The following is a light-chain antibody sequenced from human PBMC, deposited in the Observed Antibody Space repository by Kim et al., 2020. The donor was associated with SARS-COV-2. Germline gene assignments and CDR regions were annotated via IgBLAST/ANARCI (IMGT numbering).Light chain of an antibody. CDR3: QQAHSFPVT. CDR1: QGINSW. Sequence: DIQMTQSPSSVSASVGDKVTITCRASQGINSWLAWYQQKPGTAPKLLIYAASNLQSGVPSRFSGSGSGTDFTLTIDSLQPEDFATYYCQQAHSFPVTFGGGTKVDIK. J-gene: IGKJ4*01. V-gene: IGKV1-12*01. CDR2: AAS.